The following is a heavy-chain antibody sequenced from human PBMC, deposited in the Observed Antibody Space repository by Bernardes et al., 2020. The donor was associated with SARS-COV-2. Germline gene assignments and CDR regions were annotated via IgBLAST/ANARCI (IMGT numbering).Heavy chain of an antibody. V-gene: IGHV3-21*04. Sequence: GGTLRLSCAASGFTFSSYTMNWVRQAPGKGLEWISSISTSSSYISYSDSVRGRFTISRDNAKNSVSLQMNSLKVEDTAIYYCAKGGNTAYGLWGQGTLVSVSS. D-gene: IGHD2-21*02. J-gene: IGHJ4*02. CDR1: GFTFSSYT. CDR3: AKGGNTAYGL. CDR2: ISTSSSYI.